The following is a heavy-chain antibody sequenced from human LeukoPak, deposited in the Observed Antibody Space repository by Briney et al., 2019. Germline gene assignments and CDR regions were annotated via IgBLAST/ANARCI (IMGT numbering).Heavy chain of an antibody. CDR2: INPKNTAT. V-gene: IGHV1-2*02. J-gene: IGHJ3*02. CDR1: GYTFTDAY. Sequence: ASVKVSCKPSGYTFTDAYLHWVRQAPGQGLEWLGWINPKNTATNYAQTFQGRVTMTTDTSISTTYMELSGLRSDDTAIYYCTRDRSGAAFDIWGPGTMVIVSS. CDR3: TRDRSGAAFDI. D-gene: IGHD6-19*01.